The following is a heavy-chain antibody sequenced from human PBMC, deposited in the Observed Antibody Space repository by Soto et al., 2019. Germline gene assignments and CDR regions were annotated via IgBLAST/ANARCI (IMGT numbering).Heavy chain of an antibody. CDR2: INPNGGST. Sequence: QVQLVQPGAEVKKPGASVKFSCKSSGYLFTNFYIHWVRQAPGQGIEWSGIINPNGGSTNYAQNFQGRVTMTRDTSTSTVYMDLSRLRCEDTAVYYCTRGLASGDYWGQGTLITVS. D-gene: IGHD6-6*01. J-gene: IGHJ4*02. CDR1: GYLFTNFY. V-gene: IGHV1-46*03. CDR3: TRGLASGDY.